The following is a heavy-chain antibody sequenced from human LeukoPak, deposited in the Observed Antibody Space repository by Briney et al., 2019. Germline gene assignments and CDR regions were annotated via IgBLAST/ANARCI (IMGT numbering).Heavy chain of an antibody. CDR2: IYYSGST. CDR3: AISSSSAPFYFDY. CDR1: GGSISSGDYY. V-gene: IGHV4-30-4*01. Sequence: PSQTLSLTCTVSGGSISSGDYYWSWIRQPPGKGLEWIGYIYYSGSTYYNPSLKSRVTISVDTSKNQFSLKLSSVTAADTAVYYCAISSSSAPFYFDYRGQGTLVTVSS. J-gene: IGHJ4*02. D-gene: IGHD6-6*01.